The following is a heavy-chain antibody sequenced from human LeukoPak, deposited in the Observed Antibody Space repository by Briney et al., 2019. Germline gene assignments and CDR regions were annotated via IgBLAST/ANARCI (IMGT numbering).Heavy chain of an antibody. D-gene: IGHD6-19*01. V-gene: IGHV4-39*07. Sequence: SETLSLTCTVSGDSITSGSYYWGWIRQPPGRGLEWIGSIYYSGNTYYNPSLKSRVTISVDTSKNQFSLKLSSVTAADTAVYYCARAQGGWPLDWFDPWGQGTLVTVSS. CDR3: ARAQGGWPLDWFDP. J-gene: IGHJ5*02. CDR2: IYYSGNT. CDR1: GDSITSGSYY.